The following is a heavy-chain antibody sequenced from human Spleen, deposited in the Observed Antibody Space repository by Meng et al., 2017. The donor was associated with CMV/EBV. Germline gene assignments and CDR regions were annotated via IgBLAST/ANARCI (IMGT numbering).Heavy chain of an antibody. Sequence: ASGFTFSSYAMSWVRQAPGKGLEWVSVIYSGGSSTYYADSVKGRFTISRDNSKNTLYLQMNSLRAEDTAVYYCAKAGLVPAAVYFDYWGQGTLVTVSS. CDR1: GFTFSSYA. CDR2: IYSGGSST. J-gene: IGHJ4*02. V-gene: IGHV3-23*03. CDR3: AKAGLVPAAVYFDY. D-gene: IGHD2-2*01.